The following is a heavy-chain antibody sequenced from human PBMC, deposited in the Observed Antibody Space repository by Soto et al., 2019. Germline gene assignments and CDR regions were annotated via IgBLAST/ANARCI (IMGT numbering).Heavy chain of an antibody. J-gene: IGHJ1*01. D-gene: IGHD4-17*01. CDR2: IYSGGST. CDR3: SREVSRYVDSPGIFQH. CDR1: GFTVSSNY. V-gene: IGHV3-53*04. Sequence: EVQLVESGGGLVQPGGSLRLSCAASGFTVSSNYMSWVRQAPGKGLEWVSVIYSGGSTYYADSVKGPFTIPRHNSTNMLSLQMNSLIAEDTAVRHSSREVSRYVDSPGIFQHWGQGTLVTVSS.